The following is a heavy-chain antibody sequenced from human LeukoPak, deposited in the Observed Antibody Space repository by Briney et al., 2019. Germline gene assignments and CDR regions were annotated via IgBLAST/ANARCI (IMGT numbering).Heavy chain of an antibody. J-gene: IGHJ5*02. CDR2: IYHSGRT. CDR3: ARGGSGWFRGWFDP. D-gene: IGHD6-19*01. Sequence: PSETLSLTCTVSGYSISSGYYWGWIRQPPGKGLEWIGTIYHSGRTYYNPSLKSRVTISVDTSKNQFSLKLSSVTAADTAVYYCARGGSGWFRGWFDPWGQGTLVTVSS. CDR1: GYSISSGYY. V-gene: IGHV4-38-2*02.